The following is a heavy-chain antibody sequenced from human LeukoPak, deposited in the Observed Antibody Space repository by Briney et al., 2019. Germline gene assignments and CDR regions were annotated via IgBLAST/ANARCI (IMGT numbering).Heavy chain of an antibody. Sequence: TSETLSLTCTVSGGSISSYYWSWIRQPPGKGLEWIGYIYYSGCTNYNPSLKSRVTISVDTSKNQFSLKLSSVTAADTAVYYCARGLMMAVAGRGEFHYWGQGTLVTVSS. CDR1: GGSISSYY. V-gene: IGHV4-59*01. CDR3: ARGLMMAVAGRGEFHY. J-gene: IGHJ4*02. D-gene: IGHD6-13*01. CDR2: IYYSGCT.